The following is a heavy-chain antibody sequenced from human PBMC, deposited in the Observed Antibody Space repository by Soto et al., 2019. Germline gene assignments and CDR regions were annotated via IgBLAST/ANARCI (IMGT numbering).Heavy chain of an antibody. CDR3: AMVDVYVTPSPQDV. V-gene: IGHV1-3*01. CDR1: GYTFSNYG. CDR2: INAGNGNT. J-gene: IGHJ6*02. D-gene: IGHD3-16*01. Sequence: GASVKVSCKASGYTFSNYGIHWVRQAPGQRLEWMGLINAGNGNTKYSQKFQGRVTLTRDTSASTAYMELRSLRSNDTAIYYCAMVDVYVTPSPQDVWGQGTTVTVS.